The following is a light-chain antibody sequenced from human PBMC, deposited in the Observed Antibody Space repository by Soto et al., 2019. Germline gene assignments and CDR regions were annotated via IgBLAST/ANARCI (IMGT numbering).Light chain of an antibody. CDR2: GAS. CDR3: QQYGRSPLMYT. V-gene: IGKV3-20*01. J-gene: IGKJ2*01. Sequence: EMVLTQSPGTLSLSPGERATLSCRASQSVNSNFLAWYQQKPRQAPRLLIYGASTRAGGVPDRFSGSGSGTDFTLTITRVEPGDFAIYYCQQYGRSPLMYTFGQGTKLGVK. CDR1: QSVNSNF.